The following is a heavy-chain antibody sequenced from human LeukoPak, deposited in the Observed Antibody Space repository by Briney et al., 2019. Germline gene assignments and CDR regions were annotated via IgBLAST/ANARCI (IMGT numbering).Heavy chain of an antibody. Sequence: GGSLRPSCTASGFTFSNAWMSWVRQAPGKGLEWVGRVKSKTDGGTTDYAAPVKGRFTISRDDSKNTLYLQMNSLKTEDTAVYYCSAESGSRFDYWGQGTLITVSS. J-gene: IGHJ4*02. CDR2: VKSKTDGGTT. V-gene: IGHV3-15*01. D-gene: IGHD1-26*01. CDR3: SAESGSRFDY. CDR1: GFTFSNAW.